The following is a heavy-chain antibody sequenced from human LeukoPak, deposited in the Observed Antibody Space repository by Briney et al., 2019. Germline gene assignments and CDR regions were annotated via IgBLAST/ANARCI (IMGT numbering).Heavy chain of an antibody. CDR2: INHSGST. J-gene: IGHJ3*02. V-gene: IGHV4-34*01. D-gene: IGHD2/OR15-2a*01. Sequence: SETLSLTCAVYGGSFSGYYWSWIRQPPGKGLEWIGEINHSGSTNYNPSLKRRVTISVDTSKNQFSLKLSSVTAADTAVYYCARGIFPDAFDIWGQGTMVTVSS. CDR3: ARGIFPDAFDI. CDR1: GGSFSGYY.